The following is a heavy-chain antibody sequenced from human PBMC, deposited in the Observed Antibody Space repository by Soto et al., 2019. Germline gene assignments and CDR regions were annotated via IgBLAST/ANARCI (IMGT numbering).Heavy chain of an antibody. J-gene: IGHJ6*03. CDR1: GFTFSSYD. CDR2: IGTAGDT. V-gene: IGHV3-13*01. CDR3: ARAEAGYCSGGSCSKGYYYYYMDV. D-gene: IGHD2-15*01. Sequence: EVQLVESGGGLVQPGGSLRLSCAASGFTFSSYDMHWVRQATGKGLEWVSAIGTAGDTYYPGSVKGRFTISRENAKNSLYLQMHSLRAGDTAVYYCARAEAGYCSGGSCSKGYYYYYMDVWGKGTTVTVSS.